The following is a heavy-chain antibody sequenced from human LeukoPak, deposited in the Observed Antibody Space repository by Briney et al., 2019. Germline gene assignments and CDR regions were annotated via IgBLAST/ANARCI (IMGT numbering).Heavy chain of an antibody. J-gene: IGHJ4*02. Sequence: GGSLRLSCAASGFTFSNFGMHWVRQAPGKGLEWVAVISYDGSNQYYVDSVKGRFTISRDNSKNTLNLQMNSLRAEDTAVYYCAKPSLNYFDSSGLDYWGQGALVTVSS. D-gene: IGHD3-22*01. CDR2: ISYDGSNQ. V-gene: IGHV3-30*18. CDR3: AKPSLNYFDSSGLDY. CDR1: GFTFSNFG.